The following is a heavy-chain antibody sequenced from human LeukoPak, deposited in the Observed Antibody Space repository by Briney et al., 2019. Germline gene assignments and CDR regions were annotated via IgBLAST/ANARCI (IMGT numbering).Heavy chain of an antibody. Sequence: SETLSLTCTVSGGSIRSSDYDWAGIRQPPGRGREWIGTIDYSGSIFYKPPLKSRLTVSADTSRNQFYMKLSSVPAADTAVYYCARASGVLPSFEWANWFDTWGQGSLVTVSS. J-gene: IGHJ5*02. CDR2: IDYSGSI. D-gene: IGHD3-9*01. V-gene: IGHV4-39*01. CDR3: ARASGVLPSFEWANWFDT. CDR1: GGSIRSSDYD.